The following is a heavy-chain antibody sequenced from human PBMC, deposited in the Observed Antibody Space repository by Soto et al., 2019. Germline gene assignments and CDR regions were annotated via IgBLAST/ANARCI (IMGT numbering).Heavy chain of an antibody. CDR1: GGSISSSSYY. J-gene: IGHJ4*02. CDR2: IYYSGST. Sequence: SETLSLTCTVSGGSISSSSYYWGWIRQPPGKGLEWIGSIYYSGSTYYNPSLKSRVTISVDTSKNQFSLKLSSVTAADTAVYFCARHDDGYDVYWCQGTLVTVSS. CDR3: ARHDDGYDVY. D-gene: IGHD3-3*01. V-gene: IGHV4-39*01.